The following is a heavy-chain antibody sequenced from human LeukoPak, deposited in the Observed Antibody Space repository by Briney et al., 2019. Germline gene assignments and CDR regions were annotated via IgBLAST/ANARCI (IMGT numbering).Heavy chain of an antibody. CDR2: ISGTGTNT. V-gene: IGHV3-23*01. CDR3: AKDHGVAVTGMFY. CDR1: GFAFTSFT. J-gene: IGHJ4*02. D-gene: IGHD6-19*01. Sequence: PGGSLRLSCAASGFAFTSFTMSWVRQTPGKGLEWVASISGTGTNTYYADSVKGRFTISRDNSRNTLYLQMNSLGAEDTAIYYCAKDHGVAVTGMFYWGQGTLVTVSS.